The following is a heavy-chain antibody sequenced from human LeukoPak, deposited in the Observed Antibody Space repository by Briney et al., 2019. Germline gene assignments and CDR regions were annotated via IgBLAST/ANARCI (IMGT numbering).Heavy chain of an antibody. CDR2: IILTFGTA. V-gene: IGHV1-69*05. CDR1: GGTFSSYA. CDR3: ARDLSYGSGSYYDY. Sequence: RASVKVSCKASGGTFSSYAISWVRQAPGQGLEWLGRIILTFGTANYAQKFQGRVTITTDESTSTAYMELSSLRSEDTAVYYCARDLSYGSGSYYDYWGQGTLVTVSS. J-gene: IGHJ4*02. D-gene: IGHD3-10*01.